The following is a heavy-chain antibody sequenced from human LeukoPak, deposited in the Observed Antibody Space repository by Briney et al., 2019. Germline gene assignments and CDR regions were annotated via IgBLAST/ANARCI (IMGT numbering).Heavy chain of an antibody. Sequence: DSVKVSCKASGYTFTRFGISWVRQAPGQGLEWMGWISVYNDNPHYAQSFQGRVTMTTDTSSSTVYMELRSLGSDDTAIYYCARVGRDCRDTRCTWSDWLDPWGQGTLVTVSS. CDR3: ARVGRDCRDTRCTWSDWLDP. CDR1: GYTFTRFG. D-gene: IGHD2-2*01. J-gene: IGHJ5*02. CDR2: ISVYNDNP. V-gene: IGHV1-18*01.